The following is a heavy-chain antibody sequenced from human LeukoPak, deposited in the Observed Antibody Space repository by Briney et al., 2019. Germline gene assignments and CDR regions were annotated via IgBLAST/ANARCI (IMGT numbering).Heavy chain of an antibody. J-gene: IGHJ3*02. Sequence: ASVKVSCKASGGTFSNYAISWVRQAPGQGLEWMGGIIPIFGTAKYAQKFQGRVTMTRDTSTSTVYMELSSLRSEDTAVYYCARVCRDGYNFDAFDIWGQGTMVTVSS. D-gene: IGHD5-24*01. CDR3: ARVCRDGYNFDAFDI. CDR1: GGTFSNYA. V-gene: IGHV1-69*05. CDR2: IIPIFGTA.